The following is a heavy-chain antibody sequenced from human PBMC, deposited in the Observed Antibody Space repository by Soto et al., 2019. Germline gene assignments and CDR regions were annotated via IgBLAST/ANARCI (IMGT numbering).Heavy chain of an antibody. D-gene: IGHD3-22*01. Sequence: QVQLVQSGAEVKKPGASVKVSCKASGYTFTSYGISWVRQAPGQGLEWMGWISAYNGNTNYAQKLQGRVTMTTDTSTSTAYMELRSLRSDDTAVYYCARESGYYDSSGYYPRGWFDPWGQGTLVTVSS. J-gene: IGHJ5*02. CDR1: GYTFTSYG. V-gene: IGHV1-18*04. CDR3: ARESGYYDSSGYYPRGWFDP. CDR2: ISAYNGNT.